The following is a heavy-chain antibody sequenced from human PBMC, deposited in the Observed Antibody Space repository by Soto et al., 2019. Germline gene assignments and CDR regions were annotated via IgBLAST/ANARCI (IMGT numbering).Heavy chain of an antibody. D-gene: IGHD3-3*01. CDR1: GGSISSGGYY. Sequence: PSETLSLTCTVSGGSISSGGYYWSWIRQHPGKGLEWIGYIYYSGSTYYNPSLKSRVTISVDTSKNQFSLKLSSVTAADTAVYYCAGRGGLRFLEWLPAMDVWGQGTTVTVSS. J-gene: IGHJ6*02. CDR3: AGRGGLRFLEWLPAMDV. CDR2: IYYSGST. V-gene: IGHV4-31*03.